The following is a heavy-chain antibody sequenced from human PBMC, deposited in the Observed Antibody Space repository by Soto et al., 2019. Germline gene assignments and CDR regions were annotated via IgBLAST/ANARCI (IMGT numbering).Heavy chain of an antibody. V-gene: IGHV4-59*01. CDR1: GGSIGSYY. D-gene: IGHD2-15*01. Sequence: SETLSVTCTVTGGSIGSYYWSWIRQSPGRGLEWIGCVYYSDGTNYNPSLKSRATMSMDKSNNQFSLRLRSVTAADTAVYYCARKESSTWSFFYYGMDVWGQGTTVTVSS. J-gene: IGHJ6*02. CDR3: ARKESSTWSFFYYGMDV. CDR2: VYYSDGT.